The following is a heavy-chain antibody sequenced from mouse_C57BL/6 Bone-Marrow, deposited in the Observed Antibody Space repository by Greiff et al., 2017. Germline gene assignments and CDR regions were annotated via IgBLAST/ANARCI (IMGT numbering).Heavy chain of an antibody. CDR3: LLLPLWYFDV. D-gene: IGHD1-1*01. Sequence: VKLQQPGAELVKPGASVKLSCKASGYTFTSYWMHWVKQRPGQGLEWIGMIHPNSGSTNYNEKFKSKATLTVDKSSSTAYMQLSSLTSEVSAFYYCLLLPLWYFDVWGTGTTVTVSS. J-gene: IGHJ1*03. CDR1: GYTFTSYW. V-gene: IGHV1-64*01. CDR2: IHPNSGST.